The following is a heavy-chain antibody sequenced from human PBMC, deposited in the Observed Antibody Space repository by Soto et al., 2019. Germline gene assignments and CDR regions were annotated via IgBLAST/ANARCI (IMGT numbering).Heavy chain of an antibody. CDR3: VREGDTGMITTDFDH. J-gene: IGHJ4*02. D-gene: IGHD5-18*01. V-gene: IGHV3-33*01. CDR1: GFTFSNYG. Sequence: GGSLRLSCAASGFTFSNYGMHWVRQAPGEGLEWVALIWYDGSKKYYADFVKGRFTISRDNSKNTLNLQMNSLRAEDTAVYYCVREGDTGMITTDFDHWGQGTLVTVSS. CDR2: IWYDGSKK.